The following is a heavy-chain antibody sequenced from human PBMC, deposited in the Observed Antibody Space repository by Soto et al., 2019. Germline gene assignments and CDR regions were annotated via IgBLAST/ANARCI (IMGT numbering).Heavy chain of an antibody. CDR1: GYTFTIYY. CDR3: ARSGGSFGRNWFDP. J-gene: IGHJ5*02. D-gene: IGHD2-15*01. Sequence: ASVKVSCKASGYTFTIYYMHLVRQAPGQGLEWMGIINPSGGSTSYAQKFQGRVTMTRDTSTSTVYMEMSSLRSENTVVYYCARSGGSFGRNWFDPWGQGTLVTVSS. CDR2: INPSGGST. V-gene: IGHV1-46*01.